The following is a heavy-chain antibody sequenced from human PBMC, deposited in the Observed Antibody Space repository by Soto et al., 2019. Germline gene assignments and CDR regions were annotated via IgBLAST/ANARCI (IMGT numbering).Heavy chain of an antibody. CDR1: SGSISSSNW. Sequence: SETLSLTCAVSSGSISSSNWWSWVRQPPGKGLEWIGEIYHSGSTNYNPSLKSRVTISVDKSKNQFSLKLSSVTAADTAVYYCARGVVVPAAPFYYYYYMDVWGKGTTVTVSS. CDR3: ARGVVVPAAPFYYYYYMDV. J-gene: IGHJ6*03. CDR2: IYHSGST. D-gene: IGHD2-2*01. V-gene: IGHV4-4*02.